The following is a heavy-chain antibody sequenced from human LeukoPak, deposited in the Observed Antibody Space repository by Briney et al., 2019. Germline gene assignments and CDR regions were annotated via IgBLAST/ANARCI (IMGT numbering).Heavy chain of an antibody. D-gene: IGHD1-1*01. CDR3: ANYRRGVATGN. J-gene: IGHJ4*02. Sequence: ASVKVSCKASGYTFTSYGISWVRQAPGQGLEWMGWISAYNGNTNYAQKLQGRVTMTTDTSTSTAYMELRSLRSEDTAEYYCANYRRGVATGNWGQGTLVTVSS. CDR1: GYTFTSYG. CDR2: ISAYNGNT. V-gene: IGHV1-18*01.